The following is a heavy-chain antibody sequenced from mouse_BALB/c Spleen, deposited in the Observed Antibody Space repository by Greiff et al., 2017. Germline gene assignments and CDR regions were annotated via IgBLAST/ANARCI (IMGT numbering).Heavy chain of an antibody. CDR1: GYAFTNYL. V-gene: IGHV1-54*01. J-gene: IGHJ2*01. CDR3: ARGGDDGYYQYYFDY. D-gene: IGHD2-3*01. CDR2: INPGSGGT. Sequence: QVQLQQSGAELVRPGTSVKVSCKASGYAFTNYLIEWVKQRPGQGLEWIGVINPGSGGTNYNEKFKGKATLTADKSSSTAYMQLSSLTSDDSAVYFCARGGDDGYYQYYFDYWGQGTTLTVSS.